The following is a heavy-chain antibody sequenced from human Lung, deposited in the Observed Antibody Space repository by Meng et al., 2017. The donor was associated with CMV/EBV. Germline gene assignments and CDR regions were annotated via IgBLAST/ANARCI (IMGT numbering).Heavy chain of an antibody. CDR2: IYYTGST. CDR3: AREAGRDGYATPKFDY. CDR1: GGSIGSGGYY. Sequence: QLQGLGPGLVTPSQTLSPTGTVSGGSIGSGGYYWSWIRQHPGKGLEWIGYIYYTGSTFYNPSLKSRVTISVDTSKNQFSLKLIPATAADTAVYYCAREAGRDGYATPKFDYWGQGTLVTVSS. V-gene: IGHV4-31*03. J-gene: IGHJ4*02. D-gene: IGHD5-24*01.